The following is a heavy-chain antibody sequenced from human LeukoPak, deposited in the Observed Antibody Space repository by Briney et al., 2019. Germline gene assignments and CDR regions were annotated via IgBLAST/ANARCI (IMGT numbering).Heavy chain of an antibody. Sequence: PSEARSLTWTVAGGSLSNYYWNWVRHPPGKGLEWVGYSSYSGSNNYNTSLKSRVTISVDTSKNQFSLKLSSVTAADTDVYYCASGRDGYTYDAFDIWGQGTMVTVSS. J-gene: IGHJ3*02. CDR2: SSYSGSN. D-gene: IGHD5-24*01. V-gene: IGHV4-59*01. CDR3: ASGRDGYTYDAFDI. CDR1: GGSLSNYY.